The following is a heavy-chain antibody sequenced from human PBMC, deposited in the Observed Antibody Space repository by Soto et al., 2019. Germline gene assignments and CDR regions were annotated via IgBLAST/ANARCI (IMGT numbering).Heavy chain of an antibody. J-gene: IGHJ6*02. Sequence: PGGSLRLSCAASGFTFSSYGMHWVRRAPGKGLEWVAVIWYDGSNKYYADSVKGRFTISRDNSKNTLYLQMNSLRAEDTAVYYCARDLGYCSGGSCYSAYYYYGMDVWGQGTTVTVSS. CDR1: GFTFSSYG. CDR3: ARDLGYCSGGSCYSAYYYYGMDV. D-gene: IGHD2-15*01. CDR2: IWYDGSNK. V-gene: IGHV3-33*01.